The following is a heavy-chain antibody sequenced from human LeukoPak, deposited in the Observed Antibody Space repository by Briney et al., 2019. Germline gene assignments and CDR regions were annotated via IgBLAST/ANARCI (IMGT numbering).Heavy chain of an antibody. CDR2: INPDSGGT. CDR1: GYTFTGYY. D-gene: IGHD3-10*01. J-gene: IGHJ4*02. CDR3: ARGRFYTSGSYYNRLDY. V-gene: IGHV1-2*02. Sequence: ASVKVSCKASGYTFTGYYIHWVRQAPGQGLEWMGWINPDSGGTNYAQKFQGRVTMTWDTSISTAYMELSWLRSDDTAIYYCARGRFYTSGSYYNRLDYRGQGTQVTVSS.